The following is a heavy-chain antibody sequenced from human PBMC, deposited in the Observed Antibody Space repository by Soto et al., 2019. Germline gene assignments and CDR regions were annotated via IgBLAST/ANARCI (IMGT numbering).Heavy chain of an antibody. V-gene: IGHV1-18*01. CDR1: GYTFTDYG. D-gene: IGHD3-3*01. J-gene: IGHJ4*02. Sequence: ASVKVSCKASGYTFTDYGISWVRQAPGQGLQWMGWITAFNGNTKYAQQFQGRVTMTTDTSTSTAYMELRSLESDDTAVYYCARIGQSDCWSCFCYFFCFWGQGT. CDR2: ITAFNGNT. CDR3: ARIGQSDCWSCFCYFFCF.